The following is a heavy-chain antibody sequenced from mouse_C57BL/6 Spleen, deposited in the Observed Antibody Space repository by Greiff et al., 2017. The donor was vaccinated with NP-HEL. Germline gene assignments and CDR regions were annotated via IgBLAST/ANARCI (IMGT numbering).Heavy chain of an antibody. D-gene: IGHD2-4*01. CDR3: ARVDDFRYYAMDY. Sequence: EVKLVESGGGLVKPGGSLKLSCAASGFTFSSYAMSWVRQTPEKRLEWVATISDGGSYTYYPDNVKGRFTISRDNAKNNLYLQMSHLKSEDTAMYYCARVDDFRYYAMDYWGQGTSVTVSS. CDR1: GFTFSSYA. V-gene: IGHV5-4*03. J-gene: IGHJ4*01. CDR2: ISDGGSYT.